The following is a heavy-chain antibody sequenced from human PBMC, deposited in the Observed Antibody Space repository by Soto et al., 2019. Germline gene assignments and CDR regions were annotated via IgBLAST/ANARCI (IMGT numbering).Heavy chain of an antibody. Sequence: SETLSLTCAVYGGSFSGYYWSWIRQPPGKGLEWIGEINHSGSTNYNPSLKSRVTISVDTSKNQFSLKLSSVTAADTAVYYCARDKSRRERLGYWGQGTLVTVSS. CDR3: ARDKSRRERLGY. V-gene: IGHV4-34*01. J-gene: IGHJ4*02. CDR1: GGSFSGYY. CDR2: INHSGST. D-gene: IGHD1-26*01.